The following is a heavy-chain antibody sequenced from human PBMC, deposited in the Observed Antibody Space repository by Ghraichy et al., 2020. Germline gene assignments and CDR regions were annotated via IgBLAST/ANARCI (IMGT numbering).Heavy chain of an antibody. CDR2: IYYSGST. D-gene: IGHD4-17*01. CDR1: GGSISSYY. J-gene: IGHJ6*02. V-gene: IGHV4-59*08. Sequence: SETPSLSCTVPGGSISSYYWSWIRQPPGKGLEWIGYIYYSGSTNYNPSLKSRVTISVDTSKNQFSLKLNSVTAADTAVYYCARLSGDYVGRYYYGMDVWGQGTTVTVSS. CDR3: ARLSGDYVGRYYYGMDV.